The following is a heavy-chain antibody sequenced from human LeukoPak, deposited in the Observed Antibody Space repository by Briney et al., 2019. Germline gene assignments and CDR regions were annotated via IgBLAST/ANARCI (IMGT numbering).Heavy chain of an antibody. J-gene: IGHJ6*03. Sequence: GGSLRLSCAASGFTFSSYWMSWVRQAPGKGLEWVANIKKDGSKKYYVDSVKGRFTISRDNAKNSLHLQMNSLRAEDTAVYYCAREYMVRGVIGPPNYYYYYMDVWGKGTTVTISS. CDR1: GFTFSSYW. CDR3: AREYMVRGVIGPPNYYYYYMDV. D-gene: IGHD3-10*01. CDR2: IKKDGSKK. V-gene: IGHV3-7*01.